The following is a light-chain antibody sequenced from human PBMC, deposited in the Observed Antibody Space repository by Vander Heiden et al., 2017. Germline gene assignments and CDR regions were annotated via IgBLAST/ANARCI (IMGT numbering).Light chain of an antibody. CDR2: AAS. J-gene: IGKJ4*01. CDR3: QQSYSTPLT. Sequence: DIPMTQSPSSLSASVGDRVTITCRASQSISSYLNWYQQKPGKAPKRLIYAASSLQSGVPSRFSGSGSGTDFTLNSSSLQPEDFATYYCQQSYSTPLTFGGGTKVEIK. V-gene: IGKV1-39*01. CDR1: QSISSY.